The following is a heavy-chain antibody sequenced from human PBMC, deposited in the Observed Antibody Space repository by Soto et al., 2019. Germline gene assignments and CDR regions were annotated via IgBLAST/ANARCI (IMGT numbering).Heavy chain of an antibody. J-gene: IGHJ5*02. CDR2: IYYSGST. CDR1: GCSISSYY. Sequence: PSETLTLTCTGSGCSISSYYWSWIRQPPGKGLEWIGYIYYSGSTNYNPALKSRLIIISDASKNQFSLQLIIVTAADTAVYYCAIYSYGRPSFRVDPWGQGTLVNVSS. CDR3: AIYSYGRPSFRVDP. D-gene: IGHD5-18*01. V-gene: IGHV4-59*01.